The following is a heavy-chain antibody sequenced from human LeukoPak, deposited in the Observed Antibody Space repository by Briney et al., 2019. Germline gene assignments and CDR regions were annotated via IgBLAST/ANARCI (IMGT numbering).Heavy chain of an antibody. Sequence: ASVKVSCKASGYIFSDYYMHWVRQAPGQGLEWMGWINPNSGGTNYAQKFQGRVTMTRDTSISTAYMELSRLRSDDTAVYYCARGIWWGSGNGVDYWGQGTLVTVSS. CDR3: ARGIWWGSGNGVDY. CDR1: GYIFSDYY. J-gene: IGHJ4*02. CDR2: INPNSGGT. V-gene: IGHV1-2*02. D-gene: IGHD2-21*01.